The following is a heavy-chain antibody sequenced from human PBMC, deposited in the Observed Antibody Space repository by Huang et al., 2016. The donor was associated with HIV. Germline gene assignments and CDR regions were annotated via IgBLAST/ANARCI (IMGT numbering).Heavy chain of an antibody. Sequence: QVQLQESGPGLVKPSQTLSLTCTVSGDSIRSGGYYLTWIRQSPAKGLELIGYIYYSGSSDYNPSLKSRVSISIDAFKNRVSLKLKSVTVADTAVYYCARAPATHSVFFYWGQGTLVTVSA. CDR1: GDSIRSGGYY. D-gene: IGHD3-3*01. CDR2: IYYSGSS. J-gene: IGHJ4*02. CDR3: ARAPATHSVFFY. V-gene: IGHV4-30-4*08.